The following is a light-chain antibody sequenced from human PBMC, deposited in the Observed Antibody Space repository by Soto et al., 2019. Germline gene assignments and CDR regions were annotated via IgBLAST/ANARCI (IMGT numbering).Light chain of an antibody. CDR1: SSDVGGYNY. J-gene: IGLJ2*01. Sequence: SGSPGQSITISCTGTSSDVGGYNYVSWYQQHPDKAPKLMIYGVTNRPSGVSNRFSGSKSGNTASLTISGLQAEDEADYYCSSYTSSSTVVFGGGTKVTVL. V-gene: IGLV2-14*04. CDR2: GVT. CDR3: SSYTSSSTVV.